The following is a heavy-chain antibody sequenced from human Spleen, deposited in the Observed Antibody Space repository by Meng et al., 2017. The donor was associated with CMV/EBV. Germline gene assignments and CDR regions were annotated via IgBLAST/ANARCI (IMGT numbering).Heavy chain of an antibody. V-gene: IGHV1-2*02. J-gene: IGHJ4*02. D-gene: IGHD2-15*01. CDR1: GYTFTGYY. CDR2: INPNSGGT. Sequence: SGYTFTGYYMHWVRQAPGQGLEWMGWINPNSGGTNYAQKFQGRVTMTRDTSISTAYMELSRLRSDDTAVYYCAASSCSGGSCYFDYWGQGTLVTVSS. CDR3: AASSCSGGSCYFDY.